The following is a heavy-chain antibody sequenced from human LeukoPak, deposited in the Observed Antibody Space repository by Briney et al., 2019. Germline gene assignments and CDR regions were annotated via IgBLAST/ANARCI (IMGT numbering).Heavy chain of an antibody. D-gene: IGHD2-15*01. CDR1: GVSISSNLW. CDR2: IHHSGSI. CDR3: ARLWSTYCSGGSCPHQPNY. J-gene: IGHJ4*02. V-gene: IGHV4-4*02. Sequence: PSETLSLTCAVSGVSISSNLWWTWVRQPPGKGLEWIAEIHHSGSINYNPSLKSRVTISVDKAKNQFSLNLNSVTAADTAVYYCARLWSTYCSGGSCPHQPNYWGQGTLVTVSS.